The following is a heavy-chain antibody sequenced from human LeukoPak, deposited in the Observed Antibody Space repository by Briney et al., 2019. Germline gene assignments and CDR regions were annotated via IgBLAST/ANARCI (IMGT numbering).Heavy chain of an antibody. D-gene: IGHD3-10*01. V-gene: IGHV3-15*01. CDR1: GFTFSSYA. CDR2: IKSKTGGGTT. Sequence: PGGSLRLSCAASGFTFSSYAMSWVRQAPGKGLEWVGRIKSKTGGGTTDYTAPVKGRFTISRDDSTNTLYLQMNSLKTEDTAVYYCTTVYFWGQGTLVTVSS. J-gene: IGHJ4*02. CDR3: TTVYF.